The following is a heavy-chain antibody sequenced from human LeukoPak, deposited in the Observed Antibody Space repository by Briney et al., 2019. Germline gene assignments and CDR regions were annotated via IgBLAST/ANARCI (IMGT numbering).Heavy chain of an antibody. CDR2: ISSSGSTI. CDR1: GFTFSSYE. D-gene: IGHD3-16*01. V-gene: IGHV3-48*03. J-gene: IGHJ4*02. Sequence: LAGGSLRLSCAASGFTFSSYEMNWVRQAPGKGLEWVSYISSSGSTIYYADSVKGRFTISRDNAKNSLYLQMNSLRAEDTAVYYCARGLYYDYVWDTDYWGQGTLVTVSS. CDR3: ARGLYYDYVWDTDY.